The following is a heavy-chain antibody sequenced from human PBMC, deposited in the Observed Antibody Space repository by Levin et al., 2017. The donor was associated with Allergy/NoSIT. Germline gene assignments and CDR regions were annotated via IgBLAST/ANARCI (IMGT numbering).Heavy chain of an antibody. CDR2: MNPNSGNT. CDR1: GYTFTSYD. CDR3: ARGPTYDFWSGYYPDAFDI. J-gene: IGHJ3*02. Sequence: ASVKVSCKASGYTFTSYDINWVRQATGQGLEWMGWMNPNSGNTGYAQKFQGRVTMTRNTSISTAYMELSSLRSEDTAVYYCARGPTYDFWSGYYPDAFDIWGQGTMVTVSS. D-gene: IGHD3-3*01. V-gene: IGHV1-8*01.